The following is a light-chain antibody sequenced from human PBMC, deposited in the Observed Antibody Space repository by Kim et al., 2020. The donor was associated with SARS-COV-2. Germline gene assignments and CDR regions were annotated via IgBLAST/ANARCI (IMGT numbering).Light chain of an antibody. J-gene: IGLJ1*01. CDR3: CSRDTTGKQFV. CDR1: SLRSYY. CDR2: GEN. V-gene: IGLV3-19*01. Sequence: SSELTQDPAVSVALGQTVRITCQGDSLRSYYPSWFQQKPGQAPLLVMYGENNRPSGIPDRFSGSTSGNTGSLTITGAQATDEADYYCCSRDTTGKQFVFGTGTKVTVL.